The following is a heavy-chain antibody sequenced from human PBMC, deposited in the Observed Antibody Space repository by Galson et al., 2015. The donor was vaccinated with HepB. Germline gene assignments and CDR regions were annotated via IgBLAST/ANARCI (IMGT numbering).Heavy chain of an antibody. J-gene: IGHJ4*02. CDR1: GFTVHSYW. V-gene: IGHV3-74*01. D-gene: IGHD3-10*01. CDR2: INEHGSRV. Sequence: SLRLSCAASGFTVHSYWMHWVRQAPGKGLVWVSRINEHGSRVDYADSVKGRFTISRDNAKNTLHLQMNSLTAEDTAVYYCSKDTFGPDDSWGQGTLVTVSS. CDR3: SKDTFGPDDS.